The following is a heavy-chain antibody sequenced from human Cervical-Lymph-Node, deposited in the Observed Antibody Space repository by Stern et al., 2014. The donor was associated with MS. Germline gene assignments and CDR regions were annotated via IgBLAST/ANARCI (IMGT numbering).Heavy chain of an antibody. D-gene: IGHD2-8*02. CDR1: GFTFEDYG. J-gene: IGHJ6*02. CDR2: IHGKGGST. Sequence: VQLVQSGGGVVRPGRSLRLSCAASGFTFEDYGMSWVRQAPGKGIEWVGGIHGKGGSTVYACSVQSRFTISRDNAKNSLYLQMNSLRAEDTALYHCARAFCTGGVCYSFPFYGMDVWGQGTTVTVSS. V-gene: IGHV3-20*01. CDR3: ARAFCTGGVCYSFPFYGMDV.